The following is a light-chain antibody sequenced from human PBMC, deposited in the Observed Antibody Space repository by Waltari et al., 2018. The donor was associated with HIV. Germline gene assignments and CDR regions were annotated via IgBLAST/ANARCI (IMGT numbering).Light chain of an antibody. CDR2: GDS. J-gene: IGLJ3*02. V-gene: IGLV1-40*01. CDR1: RSNIGAGYD. Sequence: QSVLTQPPSVSGAPGQRVTISCTGNRSNIGAGYDVHWYQQLPGIAPKLLIYGDSKRPSGVPDQFSGSKSVTAASLAITGLQAEDEADYYCQSYDSSLSGFWVFGGGTKLTVL. CDR3: QSYDSSLSGFWV.